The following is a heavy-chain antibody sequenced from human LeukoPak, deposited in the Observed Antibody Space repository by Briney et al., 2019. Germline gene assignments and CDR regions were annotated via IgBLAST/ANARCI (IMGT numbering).Heavy chain of an antibody. CDR3: TTEYWGSNY. V-gene: IGHV3-15*07. D-gene: IGHD7-27*01. CDR1: GFSFSSAW. J-gene: IGHJ4*02. CDR2: IKSNTNGGTT. Sequence: GGSLRLSCAGSGFSFSSAWMNWVRQAPGKGLEWVGLIKSNTNGGTTAYAAPVKGRFTISRDDSKNTLYLQMDSLKTEDTGVYYCTTEYWGSNYWGQGTLVTVTS.